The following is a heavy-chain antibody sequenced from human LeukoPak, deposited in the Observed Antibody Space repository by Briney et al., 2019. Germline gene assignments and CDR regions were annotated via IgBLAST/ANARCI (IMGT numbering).Heavy chain of an antibody. J-gene: IGHJ4*02. D-gene: IGHD5-12*01. CDR1: GFMFSTYW. CDR2: IKQDGSEK. V-gene: IGHV3-7*01. CDR3: ARDLTRGYSGYDPFDY. Sequence: GGSLRLSCAASGFMFSTYWMSWVRQAPGKGLEWVANIKQDGSEKYYVDSVKGRFTISRDNAKNSLYLQMNSLRAEDTAVYYCARDLTRGYSGYDPFDYWGQGTLVTVSS.